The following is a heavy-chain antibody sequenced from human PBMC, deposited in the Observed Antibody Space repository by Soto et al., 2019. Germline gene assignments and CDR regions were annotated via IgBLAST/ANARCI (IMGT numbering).Heavy chain of an antibody. CDR3: AKDRYIYNYDFRFDH. CDR2: ISGSGGSV. J-gene: IGHJ4*02. CDR1: GFSFLDYA. V-gene: IGHV3-23*01. D-gene: IGHD3-16*01. Sequence: EVQLLESGGGLVQPGGSLRLSCAASGFSFLDYAMAWVRQAPGKGLEWVSAISGSGGSVHYADSVKGRFTISRDNSKNEVYLQMSSLRADDTGVYFCAKDRYIYNYDFRFDHWGQGTLVAVSS.